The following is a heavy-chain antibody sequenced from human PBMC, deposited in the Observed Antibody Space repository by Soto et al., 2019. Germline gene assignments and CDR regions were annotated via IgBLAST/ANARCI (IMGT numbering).Heavy chain of an antibody. J-gene: IGHJ5*02. D-gene: IGHD5-12*01. CDR2: IYYSGST. Sequence: QVQLQESGPGLVKPSQTLSLTCTVSGGSISSGGYYWSWIRQHPGKGLEWIGYIYYSGSTYYNPSLKSRVTITVATSKNQAPLKRSPVTAADTAVYYCAREEGGCYDHRRFDPWCQGTPVTVSS. V-gene: IGHV4-31*03. CDR1: GGSISSGGYY. CDR3: AREEGGCYDHRRFDP.